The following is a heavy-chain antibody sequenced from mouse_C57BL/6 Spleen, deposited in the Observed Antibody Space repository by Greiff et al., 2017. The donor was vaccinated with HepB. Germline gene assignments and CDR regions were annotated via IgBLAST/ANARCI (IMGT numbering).Heavy chain of an antibody. CDR2: IHPNSGST. Sequence: VKLQQPGAELVKPGASVKLSCKASGYTFTSYWMHWVKQRPGQGLEWIGMIHPNSGSTNYNEKFKSKATLTVDKSSSTAYMQLSSLTSEDSAVYYCAREYSNYNYAMDYWGQGTSVTVSS. V-gene: IGHV1-64*01. CDR3: AREYSNYNYAMDY. J-gene: IGHJ4*01. CDR1: GYTFTSYW. D-gene: IGHD2-5*01.